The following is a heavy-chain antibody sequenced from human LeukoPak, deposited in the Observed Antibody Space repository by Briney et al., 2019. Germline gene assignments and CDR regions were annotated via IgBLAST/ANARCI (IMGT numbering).Heavy chain of an antibody. CDR1: GGSISSGSYY. CDR2: IYYSGST. D-gene: IGHD6-6*01. J-gene: IGHJ5*02. CDR3: ARPPHSSSSA. Sequence: KTSETLSLTCTVSGGSISSGSYYWGWIRQPPGKGLEWIGSIYYSGSTYYNPSLKSRVTISVDTSKNQFSLKLSSVTAADTAVYYCARPPHSSSSAWGQGTLVTVSS. V-gene: IGHV4-39*01.